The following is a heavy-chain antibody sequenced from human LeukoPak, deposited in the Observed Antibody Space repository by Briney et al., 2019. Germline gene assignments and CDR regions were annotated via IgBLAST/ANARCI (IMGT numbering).Heavy chain of an antibody. CDR2: IYYSGST. CDR3: ASYYYDSSGYYWFDP. D-gene: IGHD3-22*01. Sequence: SETLSLTCTVSGGSISSGGYYWSWIRQHPRKGLEWIGYIYYSGSTYYNPSLKSRVTISVDTSKNQFSLKPSSVTAADTAVYYCASYYYDSSGYYWFDPWGQGTLVTVSS. J-gene: IGHJ5*02. V-gene: IGHV4-31*03. CDR1: GGSISSGGYY.